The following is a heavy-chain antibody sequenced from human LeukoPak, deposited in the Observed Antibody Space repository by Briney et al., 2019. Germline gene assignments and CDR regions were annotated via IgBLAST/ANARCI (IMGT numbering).Heavy chain of an antibody. CDR1: GYSFTSYW. CDR2: IYPGDSDT. D-gene: IGHD1-26*01. Sequence: GESLKISCKSSGYSFTSYWIGWVRQMPGKGLEWMGIIYPGDSDTRYSPSFQGQVTISADKSISTAYLQWSSLKASDTAMYYCARTVTIVGATEYYFDYWGQGTLVTVSS. V-gene: IGHV5-51*01. CDR3: ARTVTIVGATEYYFDY. J-gene: IGHJ4*02.